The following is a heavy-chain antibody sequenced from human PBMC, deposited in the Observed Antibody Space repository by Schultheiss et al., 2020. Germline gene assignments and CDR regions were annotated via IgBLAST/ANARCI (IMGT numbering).Heavy chain of an antibody. V-gene: IGHV1-46*01. CDR1: GYTFTGYY. Sequence: ASVKVSCKASGYTFTGYYMHWVRQAPGQGLEWMGIINPSGGSTSYAQKFQGRVTMTRDTSTSTVYMELSSLRSEDTAVYYCARHQGCSGGSCYSGWFDPWGQGTLVTVSS. CDR2: INPSGGST. CDR3: ARHQGCSGGSCYSGWFDP. J-gene: IGHJ5*02. D-gene: IGHD2-15*01.